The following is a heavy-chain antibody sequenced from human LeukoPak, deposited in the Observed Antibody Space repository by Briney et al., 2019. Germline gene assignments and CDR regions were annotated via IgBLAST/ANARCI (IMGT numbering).Heavy chain of an antibody. CDR1: GFTFISYA. J-gene: IGHJ4*02. D-gene: IGHD4-11*01. CDR2: ITTGGDTT. CDR3: AKDLQNSHYVEVFDY. V-gene: IGHV3-23*01. Sequence: PGGSLRLSCAASGFTFISYAMAWVRQAPGKGLEWVSAITTGGDTTYYADSVKGRFTIPRDNSKNTLYLQMNSLRAEDAAIYYCAKDLQNSHYVEVFDYWGQGTLVTVSS.